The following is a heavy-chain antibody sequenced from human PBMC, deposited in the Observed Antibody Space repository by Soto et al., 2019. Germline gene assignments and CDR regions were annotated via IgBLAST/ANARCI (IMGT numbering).Heavy chain of an antibody. CDR1: GGSISSSY. V-gene: IGHV4-59*08. D-gene: IGHD1-26*01. J-gene: IGHJ4*02. CDR2: IYNSGRT. Sequence: SETLSLTCTVSGGSISSSYWSWIRQAPGKGLEWIGYIYNSGRTIYNPSFRSRVTILLDKPKSQFTLNLGSVTAADTAIYYCAGDIPSGSYRFDYWGQGTLVTVSS. CDR3: AGDIPSGSYRFDY.